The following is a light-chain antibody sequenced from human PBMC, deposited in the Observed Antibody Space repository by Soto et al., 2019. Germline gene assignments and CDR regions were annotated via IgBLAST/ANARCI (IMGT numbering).Light chain of an antibody. Sequence: EIVLTQSPATLSLSPGERATLSCRASQSVSSYLAWYQQKPGQAPRLLIYDASNRASGIPARFSGSGSGTDFTLTINRLEPEDFAVYYCQHYGGSPGTFGQGTKVDIK. CDR1: QSVSSY. J-gene: IGKJ1*01. CDR2: DAS. V-gene: IGKV3-11*01. CDR3: QHYGGSPGT.